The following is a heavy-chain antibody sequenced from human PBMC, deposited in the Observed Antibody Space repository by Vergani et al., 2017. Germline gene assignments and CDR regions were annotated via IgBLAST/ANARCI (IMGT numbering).Heavy chain of an antibody. J-gene: IGHJ4*02. CDR1: RYSFTNYW. CDR2: NHPAYSDT. V-gene: IGHV5-51*01. D-gene: IGHD3-22*01. Sequence: EVQLVQSGAEVKKPGESLKISCQISRYSFTNYWIVWARQMPGKGLEWLGRNHPAYSDTRYSPSFQGQVTISVDKSISTAYLQRSSLRASDSAMYYCARLYGRDSSGSKYFDYWGQGTLVTVSS. CDR3: ARLYGRDSSGSKYFDY.